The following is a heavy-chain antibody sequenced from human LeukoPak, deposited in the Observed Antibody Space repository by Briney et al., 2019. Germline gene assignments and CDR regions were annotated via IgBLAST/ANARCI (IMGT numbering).Heavy chain of an antibody. D-gene: IGHD5-24*01. J-gene: IGHJ4*02. CDR3: ARSLTDGSTKYSLFDY. Sequence: SVKVSCKXSGGTFTRYDIRWVRQAPGQGIEWMGGIITNFGKGNYSQKFQGRVTINKDESTSTAYMELSSLRSEDTAVYYCARSLTDGSTKYSLFDYCGQGTLVSVSS. V-gene: IGHV1-69*05. CDR1: GGTFTRYD. CDR2: IITNFGKG.